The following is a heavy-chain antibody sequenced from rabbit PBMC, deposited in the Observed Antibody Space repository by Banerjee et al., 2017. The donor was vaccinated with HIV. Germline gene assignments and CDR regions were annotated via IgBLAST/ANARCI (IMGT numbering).Heavy chain of an antibody. J-gene: IGHJ4*01. D-gene: IGHD8-1*01. Sequence: QSLEESGGDLVKPEGSLTLTCTASGFSFTNKYVMCWVRQAPGKGLEWIACINAITGKAVYASWAKGRFTFSKTSWTTVTLQMTSLTAADTATYFCARRTGRNSYWTDNLWG. V-gene: IGHV1S40*01. CDR3: ARRTGRNSYWTDNL. CDR2: INAITGKA. CDR1: GFSFTNKYV.